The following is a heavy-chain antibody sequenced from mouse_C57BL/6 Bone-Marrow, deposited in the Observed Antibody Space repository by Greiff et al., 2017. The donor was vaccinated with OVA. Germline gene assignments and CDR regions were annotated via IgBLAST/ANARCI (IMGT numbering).Heavy chain of an antibody. V-gene: IGHV2-9-1*01. CDR3: ARVLIYDGYWSWFAY. CDR2: IWTGGGT. J-gene: IGHJ3*01. Sequence: QVQLKQSGPGLVAPSQSLSITCTVSGFSLTSYAISWVRQPPGKGLEWLGVIWTGGGTNYNSALKSRLSISKDNSKSHVFLKMNSLQTDDTARYYCARVLIYDGYWSWFAYWGQGTLVTVSA. D-gene: IGHD2-3*01. CDR1: GFSLTSYA.